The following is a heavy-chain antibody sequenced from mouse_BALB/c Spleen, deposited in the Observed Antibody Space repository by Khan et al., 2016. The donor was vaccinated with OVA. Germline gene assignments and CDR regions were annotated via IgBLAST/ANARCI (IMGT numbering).Heavy chain of an antibody. Sequence: EVVLVESGGGLVKPGGSGKLSLEDSGCTCSTYGMSWVRQTPEKRLEWVATISSGGHYTFYPDSMKGRFTISRDNAKNTLYLQMSSLRSEDTAMYYCTRSLVDYHAMDYWGQGTSVTVSS. V-gene: IGHV5-9-1*01. D-gene: IGHD2-2*01. CDR2: ISSGGHYT. CDR1: GCTCSTYG. CDR3: TRSLVDYHAMDY. J-gene: IGHJ4*01.